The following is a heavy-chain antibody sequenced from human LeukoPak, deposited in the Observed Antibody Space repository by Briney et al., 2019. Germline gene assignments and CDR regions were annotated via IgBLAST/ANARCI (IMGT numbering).Heavy chain of an antibody. CDR1: GYTFTSYG. Sequence: ASVKVSCKASGYTFTSYGISWVRQAPGQGLEWMGWISAYNGNTNYAQKLQGRVTMTTETSTSTAYMELRSLRSDDTAVYYCARSDIVVVPAAMPTHYYYYYGMDVWGQGTTVTVSS. D-gene: IGHD2-2*01. CDR3: ARSDIVVVPAAMPTHYYYYYGMDV. J-gene: IGHJ6*02. V-gene: IGHV1-18*01. CDR2: ISAYNGNT.